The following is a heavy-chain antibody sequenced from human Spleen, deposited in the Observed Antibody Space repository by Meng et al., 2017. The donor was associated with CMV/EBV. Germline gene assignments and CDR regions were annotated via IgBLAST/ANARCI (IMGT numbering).Heavy chain of an antibody. D-gene: IGHD1-1*01. CDR1: GYRFTGYN. Sequence: QVSCKASGYRFTGYNLHWVRQAPGQGLEWMGRINPDSGDTNYAPKFQGRVAMTRDTSISTAYMELTRLTSDDTAIYYCGRGQQTFDPWGQGTLVTASS. CDR3: GRGQQTFDP. V-gene: IGHV1-2*06. J-gene: IGHJ5*02. CDR2: INPDSGDT.